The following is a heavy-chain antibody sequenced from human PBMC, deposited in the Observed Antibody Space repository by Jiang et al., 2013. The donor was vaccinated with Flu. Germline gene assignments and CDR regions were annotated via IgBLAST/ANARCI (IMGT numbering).Heavy chain of an antibody. Sequence: CKGSGYSFTSYWIGWVRQMPGKGLEWMGIIYPGDSDTRYSPSFQGQVTISADKSISTAYLQWSSLKASDTAMYYCARLPGTYSSSWFVYFQHWGQGTLVTVSS. J-gene: IGHJ1*01. V-gene: IGHV5-51*01. CDR1: GYSFTSYW. D-gene: IGHD6-13*01. CDR2: IYPGDSDT. CDR3: ARLPGTYSSSWFVYFQH.